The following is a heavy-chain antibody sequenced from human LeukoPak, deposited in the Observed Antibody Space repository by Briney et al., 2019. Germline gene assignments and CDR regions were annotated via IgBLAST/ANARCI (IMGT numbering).Heavy chain of an antibody. Sequence: SETLSLTCAVYGGSFSGYYWSWIRQPPGKGLEWIGEINHSGSTNYNPSLKSRVTISVDTSKNQFSLKLSSVTAADTAVYFCSRGSDTYKSGVDWGQGTLVTVSS. CDR2: INHSGST. D-gene: IGHD1-26*01. CDR1: GGSFSGYY. J-gene: IGHJ4*02. CDR3: SRGSDTYKSGVD. V-gene: IGHV4-34*01.